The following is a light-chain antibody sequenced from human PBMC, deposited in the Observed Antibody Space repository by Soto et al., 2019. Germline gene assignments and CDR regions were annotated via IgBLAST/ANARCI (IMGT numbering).Light chain of an antibody. CDR1: QSVSSSC. CDR3: QQYGSSSIT. V-gene: IGKV3-20*01. CDR2: GAS. Sequence: EIVLTQSPGTLSLSPVERATLSCRASQSVSSSCLAWYQQKPGQAPRLLIYGASSRATGIPDRFSGSGSGTDFTLTISRLEPQDFAVYYCQQYGSSSITFGQGTRLEIK. J-gene: IGKJ5*01.